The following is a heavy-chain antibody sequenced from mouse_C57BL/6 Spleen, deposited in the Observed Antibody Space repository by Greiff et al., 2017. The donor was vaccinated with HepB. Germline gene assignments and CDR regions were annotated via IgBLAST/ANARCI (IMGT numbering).Heavy chain of an antibody. D-gene: IGHD2-5*01. V-gene: IGHV1-42*01. J-gene: IGHJ3*01. CDR1: GYSFTGYY. CDR3: ARKSNSAWFAY. CDR2: INPSTGGT. Sequence: VQLKQSGPELVKPGASVKISCKASGYSFTGYYMNWVKQSPEKSLEWIGEINPSTGGTTYNQKFKAKATLTVDKSSSTAYMQLKSLTSEDSAVYYCARKSNSAWFAYWGQGTLVTVSA.